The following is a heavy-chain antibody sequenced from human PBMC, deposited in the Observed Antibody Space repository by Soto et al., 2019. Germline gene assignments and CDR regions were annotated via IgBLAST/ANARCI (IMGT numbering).Heavy chain of an antibody. CDR1: GFTFDDYA. CDR2: ISWNSGSI. Sequence: EVQLVESGGGLVQPGRSLRLSCAASGFTFDDYAMHWVRQAPGTGLEWVSGISWNSGSIGYAVSVKGRFTISRDNAKHSLYLQMNSLRAEDKALYYCAKGDSSGWYGIEYFKHWGQGTLVTVAS. V-gene: IGHV3-9*01. J-gene: IGHJ1*01. CDR3: AKGDSSGWYGIEYFKH. D-gene: IGHD6-19*01.